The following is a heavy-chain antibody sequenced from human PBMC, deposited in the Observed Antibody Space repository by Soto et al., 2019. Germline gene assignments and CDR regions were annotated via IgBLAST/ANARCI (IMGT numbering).Heavy chain of an antibody. CDR3: ARVGYSGSYRGFDY. Sequence: ASVKVSCKASGYTFTGYYMHCVRRAPGQVLEWMGWINPNSGGTNYAQKFQGWVTMTRDTSISTAYMELSRLRSDDTAVYYCARVGYSGSYRGFDYWGQGTLVTVSS. V-gene: IGHV1-2*04. D-gene: IGHD1-26*01. CDR2: INPNSGGT. J-gene: IGHJ4*02. CDR1: GYTFTGYY.